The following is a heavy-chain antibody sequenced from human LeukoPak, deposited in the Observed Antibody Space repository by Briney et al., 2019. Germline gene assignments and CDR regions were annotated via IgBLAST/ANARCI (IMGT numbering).Heavy chain of an antibody. CDR1: GFTFDDYT. Sequence: GGSLRLSCAASGFTFDDYTMHWVRQAPGKGLEWVSLISWDGGSTYYADSVKGRFTISRDNSKNSLYLQMNSLRAEDTAVYYCARVSRSSGYYYYYYYMDVWGKGTTVTISS. J-gene: IGHJ6*03. CDR2: ISWDGGST. V-gene: IGHV3-43*01. CDR3: ARVSRSSGYYYYYYYMDV. D-gene: IGHD3-22*01.